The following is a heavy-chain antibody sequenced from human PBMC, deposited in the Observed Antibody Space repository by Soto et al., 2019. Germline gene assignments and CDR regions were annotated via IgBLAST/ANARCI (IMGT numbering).Heavy chain of an antibody. J-gene: IGHJ5*02. D-gene: IGHD2-21*02. V-gene: IGHV3-74*01. CDR1: GFNFSNHL. CDR2: NTSAGKSN. Sequence: PGGSLRLSCAASGFNFSNHLMHWVRQRPAEGLGGVTRNTSAGKSNAYADSVKGRFAISRDNAKNTLSLQIKGLNAEDTAVYYCARESGDWPLNWLDPWGQGPLLTVSS. CDR3: ARESGDWPLNWLDP.